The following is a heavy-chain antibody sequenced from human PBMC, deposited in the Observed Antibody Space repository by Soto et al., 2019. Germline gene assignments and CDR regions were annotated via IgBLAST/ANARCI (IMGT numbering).Heavy chain of an antibody. Sequence: ASVKVSCKASGYTFTSYYMHWVRQAPGQGLEWMGIINPSGGSTSYAQKFQGRVTMTRDTSTSTVYMELSSLRSEDTAVYYCAKKRSWYAPPAGMDVWGKGTTVTVSS. CDR2: INPSGGST. CDR3: AKKRSWYAPPAGMDV. V-gene: IGHV1-46*01. CDR1: GYTFTSYY. J-gene: IGHJ6*04. D-gene: IGHD6-13*01.